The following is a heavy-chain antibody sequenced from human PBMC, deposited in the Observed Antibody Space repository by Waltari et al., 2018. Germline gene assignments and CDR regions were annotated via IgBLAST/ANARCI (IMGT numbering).Heavy chain of an antibody. CDR2: ISFDGSIK. D-gene: IGHD6-6*01. Sequence: QVHLVESGGGVVQSGRSLRVSCAASGFTFSSHARHWVRQAPGKRPEWGAVISFDGSIKNYPEAVKGRFTISRDNSKSTLYLQMNSLRPEDTALYYCARDVAAQPWYYFDQWGQGTLVTVSS. CDR1: GFTFSSHA. CDR3: ARDVAAQPWYYFDQ. J-gene: IGHJ4*02. V-gene: IGHV3-30-3*01.